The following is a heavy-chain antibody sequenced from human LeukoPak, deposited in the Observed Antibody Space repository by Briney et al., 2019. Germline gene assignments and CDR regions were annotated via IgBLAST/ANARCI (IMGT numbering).Heavy chain of an antibody. Sequence: PGGSLRLSCAASGFTFSSDWMHWVRQAPGKGLVLVLRINSDGSTTSYADSVMGRFTISRDNAKNTLYLQMNSLRAEDTAVYYCARSTRYCNSTSCYASWFDPWGQGNLVTVSS. CDR3: ARSTRYCNSTSCYASWFDP. D-gene: IGHD2-2*01. CDR1: GFTFSSDW. CDR2: INSDGSTT. V-gene: IGHV3-74*01. J-gene: IGHJ5*02.